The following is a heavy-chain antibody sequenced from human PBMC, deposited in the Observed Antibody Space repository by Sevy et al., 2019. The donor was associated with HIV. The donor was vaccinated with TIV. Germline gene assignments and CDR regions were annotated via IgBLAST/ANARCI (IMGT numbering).Heavy chain of an antibody. D-gene: IGHD3-10*01. CDR3: AKRVAGALAALDI. J-gene: IGHJ3*02. Sequence: GGSLRLSCAASGFTFRNYVMNWVRQPPGKGLEWVSVISDGGGTTYYADSVKGRFTISRDDSKSTPYLQMNSLRVEDTAVYFCAKRVAGALAALDIWGQGTMVTVSS. CDR2: ISDGGGTT. CDR1: GFTFRNYV. V-gene: IGHV3-23*01.